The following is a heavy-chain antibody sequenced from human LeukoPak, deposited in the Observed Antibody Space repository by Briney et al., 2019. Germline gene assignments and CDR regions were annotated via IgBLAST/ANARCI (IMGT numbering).Heavy chain of an antibody. CDR2: IISIFGTA. J-gene: IGHJ4*02. CDR1: GGTFSSYA. D-gene: IGHD6-19*01. Sequence: KVSCKASGGTFSSYAISWVRQAPGQGLEWMGRIISIFGTANYAQKFQGRVTITTDESTNTAYMELSSLRSEDTAVYYCARGNWDSSGGYYDYGGQGTLVTVSS. V-gene: IGHV1-69*05. CDR3: ARGNWDSSGGYYDY.